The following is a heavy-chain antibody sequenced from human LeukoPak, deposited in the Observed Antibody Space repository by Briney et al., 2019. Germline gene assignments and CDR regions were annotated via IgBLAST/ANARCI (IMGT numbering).Heavy chain of an antibody. CDR3: ARLYYYDSSGNWEGGEGLDY. D-gene: IGHD3-22*01. Sequence: GESLKISCKGSGYSFTSYWIGWVRQMPGKGLEWMGIIYPGDSDTRYSPSFQGQVTISADKSISTAYLQWSSLKASDTAMYYCARLYYYDSSGNWEGGEGLDYWGQGTLVTVSS. J-gene: IGHJ4*02. CDR1: GYSFTSYW. V-gene: IGHV5-51*01. CDR2: IYPGDSDT.